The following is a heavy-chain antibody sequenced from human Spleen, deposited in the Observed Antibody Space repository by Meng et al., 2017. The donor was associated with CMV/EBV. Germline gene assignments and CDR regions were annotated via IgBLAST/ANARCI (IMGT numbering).Heavy chain of an antibody. D-gene: IGHD3-22*01. V-gene: IGHV4-38-2*02. CDR3: ARSSGYYYFDY. CDR1: GYSISSGYY. J-gene: IGHJ4*02. CDR2: IYHSGST. Sequence: GSLRLSCTVSGYSISSGYYWGWIRQPPGKGLEWIGSIYHSGSTYYNPSLKSRVTISVDTSKNQFSLKLSSVTAADTAVYYCARSSGYYYFDYWGQGTLVTVSS.